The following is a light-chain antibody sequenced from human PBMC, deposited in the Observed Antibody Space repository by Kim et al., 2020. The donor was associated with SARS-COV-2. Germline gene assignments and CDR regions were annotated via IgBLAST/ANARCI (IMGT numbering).Light chain of an antibody. Sequence: SVSPGQTASITCSGDVLAKKYARWFQQKPGQAPVLVIYKDSARPSGIPERFSGSSSGTTVTLTISGAQVEDEADYYCYSAADNNWVFGGGTQLTVL. CDR1: VLAKKY. CDR3: YSAADNNWV. J-gene: IGLJ3*02. V-gene: IGLV3-27*01. CDR2: KDS.